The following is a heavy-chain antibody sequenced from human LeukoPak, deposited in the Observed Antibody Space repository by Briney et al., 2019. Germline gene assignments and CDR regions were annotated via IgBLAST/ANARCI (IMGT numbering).Heavy chain of an antibody. V-gene: IGHV3-21*01. D-gene: IGHD4-17*01. CDR3: ARDRADPDYGDYVFAY. CDR2: ISSRSSYI. J-gene: IGHJ4*02. CDR1: GFTFSSYR. Sequence: PGGSMRLSCAAYGFTFSSYRMNWVRQAPGKGLEWVSSISSRSSYIYYADSLKGRFTISRDNAKNSLYLNIHSLRAEDTAVYYCARDRADPDYGDYVFAYWGQGTLVSVSS.